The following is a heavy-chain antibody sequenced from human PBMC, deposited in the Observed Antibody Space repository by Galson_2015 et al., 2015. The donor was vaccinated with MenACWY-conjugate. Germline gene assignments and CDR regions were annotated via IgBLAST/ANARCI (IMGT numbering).Heavy chain of an antibody. Sequence: SLRLSCAASGFIFNNYWMSWVRQVPGKGPEWVANIKQDGSEKYYADSVRGRFTISRDNAKNSLYLQMNSLRAEDTAVYYCARDLGFYCSRNDCYSPYWGQGTVVTVSS. CDR3: ARDLGFYCSRNDCYSPY. J-gene: IGHJ4*02. CDR2: IKQDGSEK. CDR1: GFIFNNYW. D-gene: IGHD2-2*01. V-gene: IGHV3-7*03.